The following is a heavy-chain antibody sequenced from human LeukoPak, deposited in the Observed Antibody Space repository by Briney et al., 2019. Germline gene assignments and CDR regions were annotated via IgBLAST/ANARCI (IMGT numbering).Heavy chain of an antibody. CDR1: GGTFSSYA. Sequence: ASVKVSCKASGGTFSSYAISWVRQAPGQGLEWMGRIIPILGIANYAQKFQGRVTITADKSTSTAYMELSSLRSEDTAVYYCAREGVGQQLAPHFDYWGQGILVTVSS. V-gene: IGHV1-69*04. D-gene: IGHD6-13*01. CDR3: AREGVGQQLAPHFDY. CDR2: IIPILGIA. J-gene: IGHJ4*02.